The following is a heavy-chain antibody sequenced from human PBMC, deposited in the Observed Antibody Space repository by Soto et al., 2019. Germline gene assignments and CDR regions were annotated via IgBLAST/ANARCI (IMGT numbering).Heavy chain of an antibody. CDR1: VFTFREYG. Sequence: GWSLRLSCTTSVFTFREYGLSWFRQAPGKGLEWVAFIRSESYGGTAAYAASVRGRFTISRDDSNSVAYLELNSLKGDDTAVYFCTREHDVLTGYYNYYWGQGTLVTVSS. D-gene: IGHD3-9*01. J-gene: IGHJ4*02. CDR2: IRSESYGGTA. V-gene: IGHV3-49*03. CDR3: TREHDVLTGYYNYY.